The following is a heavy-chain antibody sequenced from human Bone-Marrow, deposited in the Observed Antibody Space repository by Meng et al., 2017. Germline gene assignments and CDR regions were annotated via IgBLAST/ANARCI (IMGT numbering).Heavy chain of an antibody. CDR1: GGPTCSSSYY. CDR3: AREPLDNALV. V-gene: IGHV4-39*07. CDR2: IYYSGST. J-gene: IGHJ4*02. Sequence: QLTLHLSRAGMLTPRVPLSSPDLAPGGPTCSSSYYWGWNRQPPGKGLEWIRSIYYSGSTYYNPSLKRRVTISVDMSKNQFSLKLSSVTAADTAVYYCAREPLDNALVWGQGTLVTVSS. D-gene: IGHD1-1*01.